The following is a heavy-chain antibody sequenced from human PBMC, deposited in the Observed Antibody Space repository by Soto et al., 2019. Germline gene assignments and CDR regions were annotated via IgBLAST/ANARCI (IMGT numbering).Heavy chain of an antibody. Sequence: ASVKVSCKASGGTFSSYTISWVRQAPGQGLEWMGRIIPILGIANYAQKFQGRVTITADKSTSTAYMELSSLRSEDTAVYYCANGGRYSRNDELNYWGQGALVTVSS. CDR3: ANGGRYSRNDELNY. CDR2: IIPILGIA. V-gene: IGHV1-69*02. CDR1: GGTFSSYT. D-gene: IGHD1-1*01. J-gene: IGHJ4*02.